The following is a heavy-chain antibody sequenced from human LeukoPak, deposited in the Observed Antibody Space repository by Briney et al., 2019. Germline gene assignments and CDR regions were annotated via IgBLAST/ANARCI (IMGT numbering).Heavy chain of an antibody. CDR2: INHSGST. V-gene: IGHV4-34*01. CDR1: GGSFSGYY. J-gene: IGHJ4*02. Sequence: SETLSLTCAVYGGSFSGYYWSWIRQPPGKGLEWIRDINHSGSTNYNPSLKSRVTISVDTSKNQFSLKLSSVTAADTAVYYCASFKGGSGSYYFDYWGQGTLVTVSS. D-gene: IGHD3-10*01. CDR3: ASFKGGSGSYYFDY.